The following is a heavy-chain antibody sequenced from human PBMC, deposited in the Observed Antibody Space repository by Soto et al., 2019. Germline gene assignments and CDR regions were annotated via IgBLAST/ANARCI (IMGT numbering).Heavy chain of an antibody. D-gene: IGHD2-21*02. J-gene: IGHJ4*02. V-gene: IGHV1-69*01. CDR2: IIPIFGTA. CDR1: GGTFRSYA. CDR3: ARGGGDYDIGDY. Sequence: SMNVSCKASGGTFRSYALSWVRQAPSHGLEWMGGIIPIFGTANYAQKFQGRVTITADESTSTAYMELSSLRSEDTAVYYCARGGGDYDIGDYWGQGTLVTLSS.